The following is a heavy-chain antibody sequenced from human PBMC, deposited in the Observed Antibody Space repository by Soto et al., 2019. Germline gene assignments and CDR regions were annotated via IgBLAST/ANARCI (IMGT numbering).Heavy chain of an antibody. Sequence: EVQLLESGGGLVQPGGSLRLSCAASGFTFSSDAMSWVRQAPGKGLARVSAISGSGGSTYYADSMKGRFTISRDNSKNALHRQMTSLRAENTDVSYFPRTLYRYGSDSWGQGTLVTVSS. CDR2: ISGSGGST. CDR3: PRTLYRYGSDS. CDR1: GFTFSSDA. D-gene: IGHD5-18*01. J-gene: IGHJ5*01. V-gene: IGHV3-23*01.